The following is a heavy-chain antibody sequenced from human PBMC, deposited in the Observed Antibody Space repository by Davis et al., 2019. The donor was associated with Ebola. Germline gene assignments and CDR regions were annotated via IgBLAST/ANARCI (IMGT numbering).Heavy chain of an antibody. CDR1: GFTFSSYW. V-gene: IGHV3-7*01. D-gene: IGHD1-1*01. Sequence: PGGSLRLSCAASGFTFSSYWMSWVRQAPGKGLEWVANIKQDGSEKYYVDSVKGRFTISRDNAKNSLYLQMNSLRAEDTAVYYCHNNWRNYYYMDVWGKGTTVTVSS. CDR2: IKQDGSEK. CDR3: HNNWRNYYYMDV. J-gene: IGHJ6*03.